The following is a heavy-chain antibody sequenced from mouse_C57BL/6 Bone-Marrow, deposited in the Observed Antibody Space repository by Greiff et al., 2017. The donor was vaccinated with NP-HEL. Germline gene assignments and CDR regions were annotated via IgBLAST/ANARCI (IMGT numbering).Heavy chain of an antibody. Sequence: EVQGVESGAGLVKPGGSLKLSCAASGFTFSSYAMSWVRQTPEQRLEWVAYISSGGDYIYYADTVKGRFTISRDNARNTLYLQMSSLKSEDTAMYYCTRVFYYAMDYGGQGTSVTVSS. CDR2: ISSGGDYI. J-gene: IGHJ4*01. CDR3: TRVFYYAMDY. CDR1: GFTFSSYA. V-gene: IGHV5-9-1*02.